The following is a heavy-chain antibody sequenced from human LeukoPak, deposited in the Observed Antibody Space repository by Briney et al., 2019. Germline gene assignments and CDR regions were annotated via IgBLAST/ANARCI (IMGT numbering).Heavy chain of an antibody. J-gene: IGHJ6*03. CDR2: MNPNSGNT. D-gene: IGHD6-13*01. CDR1: GYTFTRYD. V-gene: IGHV1-8*03. CDR3: AREGRDGAAGIYYYYYMDV. Sequence: ASVKVSCKASGYTFTRYDINWVRQATGQGLEWMGWMNPNSGNTGYAQKFQGRVTITRNTSISTAYMELSSLRSEDTAVYYCAREGRDGAAGIYYYYYMDVWGKGTTVTVSS.